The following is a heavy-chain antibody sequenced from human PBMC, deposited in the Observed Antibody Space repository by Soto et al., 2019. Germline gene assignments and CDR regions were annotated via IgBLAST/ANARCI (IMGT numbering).Heavy chain of an antibody. V-gene: IGHV4-59*01. CDR1: GGSISSYY. J-gene: IGHJ4*02. Sequence: PSETLSLTCTVSGGSISSYYWSWIRQPPGKGLEWIGYIYYSGSTNYSPSLKSRVTISVDTSKNQFSLKLSSVTAADTAVYYCVRGEDNSSYYFDYWGQGTLVTVSS. D-gene: IGHD3-22*01. CDR2: IYYSGST. CDR3: VRGEDNSSYYFDY.